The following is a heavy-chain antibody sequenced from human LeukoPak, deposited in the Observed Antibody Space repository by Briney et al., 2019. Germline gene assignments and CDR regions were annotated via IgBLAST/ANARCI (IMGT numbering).Heavy chain of an antibody. J-gene: IGHJ4*02. CDR1: DYTFTSYG. CDR3: AREDHSSGYYY. V-gene: IGHV1-18*01. D-gene: IGHD3-22*01. Sequence: AASVKVSCKASDYTFTSYGISWVRQAPGQGLEWMGWISADNGNTNYAQKFQDRVTMTTDTSTSTAYMELRSLRSDDTAVYYCAREDHSSGYYYWGQGTLVTVSS. CDR2: ISADNGNT.